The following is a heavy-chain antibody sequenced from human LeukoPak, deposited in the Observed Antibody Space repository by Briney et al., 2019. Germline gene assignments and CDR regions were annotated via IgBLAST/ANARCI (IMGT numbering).Heavy chain of an antibody. V-gene: IGHV3-21*01. CDR1: GFTFRSDA. CDR2: INSRSTHT. D-gene: IGHD1-26*01. Sequence: GGSLRLSCAGSGFTFRSDAVNWVRQAPGKGLEWVSSINSRSTHTAYADSVKGRFTISRDNGNNSLFLQMNSLGVDDTAIYFCARGGGSYSYWGQGVRVTVSS. J-gene: IGHJ4*02. CDR3: ARGGGSYSY.